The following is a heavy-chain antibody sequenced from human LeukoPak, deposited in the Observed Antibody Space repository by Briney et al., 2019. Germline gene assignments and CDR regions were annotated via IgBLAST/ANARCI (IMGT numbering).Heavy chain of an antibody. V-gene: IGHV1-2*02. D-gene: IGHD7-27*01. Sequence: GASVKVSCTASGYTFTGYYMHWVRQAPGQGLEWMGWINPNSGGTNYAQKFQSRVTMTRDTSISTAYMELSELRSDDTAVYYCARGPHWDPHFDYWGQGTLVTASS. CDR1: GYTFTGYY. CDR3: ARGPHWDPHFDY. J-gene: IGHJ4*02. CDR2: INPNSGGT.